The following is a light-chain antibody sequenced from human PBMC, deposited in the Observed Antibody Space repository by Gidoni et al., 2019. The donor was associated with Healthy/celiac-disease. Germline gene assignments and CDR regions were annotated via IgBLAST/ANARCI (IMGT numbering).Light chain of an antibody. CDR1: SRDVGGDNY. Sequence: QSALTQPASVSGSPGRSITISCTGTSRDVGGDNYVSWYQQHPGKAPKLMIYDVRNRPSGVSNRFSGSKSVNTASLTISGLQAEDEADYYCSSYTSRSGVFGGGTKLTVL. CDR3: SSYTSRSGV. J-gene: IGLJ3*02. CDR2: DVR. V-gene: IGLV2-14*03.